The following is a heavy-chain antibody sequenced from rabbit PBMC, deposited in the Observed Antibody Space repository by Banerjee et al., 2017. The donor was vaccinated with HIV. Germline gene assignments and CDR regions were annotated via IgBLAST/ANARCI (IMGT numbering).Heavy chain of an antibody. CDR1: GFTISSYN. D-gene: IGHD8-1*01. CDR3: ARDVAGGSYFAL. CDR2: IYPVFGIT. V-gene: IGHV1S7*01. J-gene: IGHJ6*01. Sequence: QLEETGGGLVQPGGSLTLSCKVSGFTISSYNMGWVRQAPGKGLEWIGDIYPVFGITNYANSVKGRFTISSDNAQNTVDLQMNSLTAADTATYFCARDVAGGSYFALWGPGTLVTVS.